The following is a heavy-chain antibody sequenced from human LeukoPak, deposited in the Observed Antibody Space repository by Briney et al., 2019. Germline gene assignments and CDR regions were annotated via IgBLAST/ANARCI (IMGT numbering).Heavy chain of an antibody. CDR2: IYYSGST. CDR1: GGSISSSSYY. V-gene: IGHV4-39*07. CDR3: ARLHDYGDFYYFDY. J-gene: IGHJ4*02. D-gene: IGHD4-17*01. Sequence: SETLSLTCTVSGGSISSSSYYWGWIRQPPGKGLEWIGSIYYSGSTYYNPSLKSRVTISVDTSKNQFSLKPSSVTAADTAVYYCARLHDYGDFYYFDYWGQGTLVTVSS.